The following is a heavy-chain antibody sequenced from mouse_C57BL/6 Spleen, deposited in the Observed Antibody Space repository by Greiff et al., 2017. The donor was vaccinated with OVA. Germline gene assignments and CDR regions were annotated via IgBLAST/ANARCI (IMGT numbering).Heavy chain of an antibody. D-gene: IGHD1-1*01. Sequence: QVQLQQSGAELMKPGASVKLSCKATGYTFTGYWIEWVKQRPGHGLEWIGEILPGSGSTTYNEKFTGKATFTADTSSNTAYMQLSSLTTEDSAIYYCARRTTVVATTRAMDYWGQGTSVTVSS. V-gene: IGHV1-9*01. J-gene: IGHJ4*01. CDR1: GYTFTGYW. CDR3: ARRTTVVATTRAMDY. CDR2: ILPGSGST.